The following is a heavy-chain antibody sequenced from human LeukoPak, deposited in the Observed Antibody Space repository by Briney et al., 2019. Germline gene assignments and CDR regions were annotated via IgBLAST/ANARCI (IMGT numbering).Heavy chain of an antibody. CDR3: ARDRGRDGYNYLDY. V-gene: IGHV1-69*13. CDR1: GGTFSSYA. D-gene: IGHD5-24*01. Sequence: SVTVSFTASGGTFSSYAISWVRQAPGQGLEWMGGIIPIFGTANYAQKFQGRVTITADESTSTAYMELSSLRSEDTAVYYCARDRGRDGYNYLDYWGQGTLVTVSS. J-gene: IGHJ4*02. CDR2: IIPIFGTA.